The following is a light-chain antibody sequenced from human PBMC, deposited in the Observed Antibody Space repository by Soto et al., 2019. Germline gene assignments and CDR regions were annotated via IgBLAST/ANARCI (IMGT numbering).Light chain of an antibody. CDR1: SSNIGKNP. CDR2: YDD. Sequence: QPVLTQPPSLSGAPRQRVTISCSGSSSNIGKNPVNWYRQFPGKAPELLIYYDDLLSSGVSDRFSGSKSGTSASLAISGLQSEDEADYYCAVWDDTLSGPVFGGGTKVTVL. CDR3: AVWDDTLSGPV. J-gene: IGLJ3*02. V-gene: IGLV1-36*01.